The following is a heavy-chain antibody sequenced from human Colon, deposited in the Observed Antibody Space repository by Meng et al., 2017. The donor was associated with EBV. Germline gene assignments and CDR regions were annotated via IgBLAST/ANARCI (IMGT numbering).Heavy chain of an antibody. CDR2: IYYSGST. J-gene: IGHJ4*02. CDR3: ARVSSGWDYFDY. V-gene: IGHV4-31*02. CDR1: GGSLSSGGYY. Sequence: PLPGSGPGLVKPSPAPSLTVTVSGGSLSSGGYYWTMIREHPGKGLEWCGHIYYSGSTFYNPSLKRRVIISIDTSKNQFSLNLRSVTAADTAVYYRARVSSGWDYFDYWGQGTLVTVSS. D-gene: IGHD6-19*01.